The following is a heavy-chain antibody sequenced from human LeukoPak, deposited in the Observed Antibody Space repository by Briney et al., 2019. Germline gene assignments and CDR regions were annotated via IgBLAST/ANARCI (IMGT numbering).Heavy chain of an antibody. Sequence: SETLSLTCTVSGGSISSYYWSWIRQPPGEGLEWIGYIYYSGSTNYNPSLKSRVTISVDTSKNQFSLKLSSVTAADTAVYYCARVKANYDILTGYSPHDAFDIWGQGTMVTVSS. CDR1: GGSISSYY. D-gene: IGHD3-9*01. V-gene: IGHV4-59*01. CDR2: IYYSGST. J-gene: IGHJ3*02. CDR3: ARVKANYDILTGYSPHDAFDI.